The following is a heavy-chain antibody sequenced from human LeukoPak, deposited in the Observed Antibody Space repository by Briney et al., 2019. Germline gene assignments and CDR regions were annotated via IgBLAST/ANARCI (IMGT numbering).Heavy chain of an antibody. CDR1: GFTFSSYS. V-gene: IGHV3-23*01. D-gene: IGHD6-19*01. CDR2: ISGSGGNT. Sequence: GGSLRLSCAASGFTFSSYSMTWVRQAPGKGLEWVSGISGSGGNTYYADSVKGRFTISRDNSKNTVYLQMNSLRVEDTAVYHCARGISYSSGWFYFDYWGQGTLVTVSS. CDR3: ARGISYSSGWFYFDY. J-gene: IGHJ4*02.